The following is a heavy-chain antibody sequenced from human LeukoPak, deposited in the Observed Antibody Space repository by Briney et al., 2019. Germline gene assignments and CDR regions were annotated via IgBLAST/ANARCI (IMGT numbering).Heavy chain of an antibody. Sequence: PGGSLRLSCAASGFTFSSYAMSWVRQAPGKGLEWVSAISGSGGSTYYADSVKGRFTISRDNSKNTLYLQMNSLRAEDTAVYYCANGGYPPYYDSSGYYLNWGQGTLVTVSS. D-gene: IGHD3-22*01. CDR3: ANGGYPPYYDSSGYYLN. CDR2: ISGSGGST. V-gene: IGHV3-23*01. CDR1: GFTFSSYA. J-gene: IGHJ4*02.